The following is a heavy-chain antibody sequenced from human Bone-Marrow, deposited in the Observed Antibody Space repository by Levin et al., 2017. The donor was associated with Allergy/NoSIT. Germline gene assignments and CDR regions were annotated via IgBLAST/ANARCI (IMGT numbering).Heavy chain of an antibody. V-gene: IGHV4-34*01. CDR3: ASPSIQLWFLSAERGAFDI. J-gene: IGHJ3*02. D-gene: IGHD5-18*01. CDR2: INHSGST. CDR1: GGSFSGYY. Sequence: PSETLSLTCAVYGGSFSGYYWSWIRQPPGKGLEWIGEINHSGSTNYNPSLKSRVTISVDTSKNQFSLKLSSVTAADTAVYYCASPSIQLWFLSAERGAFDIWGQGTMVTVSS.